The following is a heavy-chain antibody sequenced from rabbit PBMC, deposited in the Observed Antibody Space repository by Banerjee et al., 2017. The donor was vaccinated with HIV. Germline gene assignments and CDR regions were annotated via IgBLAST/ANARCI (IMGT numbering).Heavy chain of an antibody. Sequence: QEQLVESGGGLVKPEGSLTLTCTASGFSFSSSYYMCWVRQAPGKGLEWIACIYTGSSGSTYYASWAKGRFTISKTSSTTVTLQMTSLTAADTASYFCARDLAGVIGWNFNLWGPGTLVTVS. CDR1: GFSFSSSYY. J-gene: IGHJ4*01. D-gene: IGHD4-1*01. V-gene: IGHV1S45*01. CDR2: IYTGSSGST. CDR3: ARDLAGVIGWNFNL.